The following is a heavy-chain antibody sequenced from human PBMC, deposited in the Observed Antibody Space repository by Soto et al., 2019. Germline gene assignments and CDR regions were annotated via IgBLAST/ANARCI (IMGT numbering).Heavy chain of an antibody. CDR1: GFVFSNYW. D-gene: IGHD4-17*01. J-gene: IGHJ5*02. V-gene: IGHV3-74*01. Sequence: EVQLVESGGGLVQPGGSLRLSCAASGFVFSNYWMHWVRQTPGKGLVWVSRINGDGSSTSYADSVRGRFTISRDNVENALSLQMNRLRAADTALYYCARLRVDGASVPWSQGTLVTVSS. CDR3: ARLRVDGASVP. CDR2: INGDGSST.